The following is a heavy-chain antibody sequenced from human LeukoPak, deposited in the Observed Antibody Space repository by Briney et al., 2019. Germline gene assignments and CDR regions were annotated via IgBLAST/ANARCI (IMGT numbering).Heavy chain of an antibody. CDR2: INPSGGTT. V-gene: IGHV1-46*01. Sequence: ASVTVSCKASGYTFTSYYMHWVRQAPGQGLEWMGIINPSGGTTSYAREFQGRVTMTRDTSTNTVYMELSSLRSEDTAVYYCAREQRGSCFDYWGQGTLVTVSS. J-gene: IGHJ4*02. CDR1: GYTFTSYY. D-gene: IGHD2-15*01. CDR3: AREQRGSCFDY.